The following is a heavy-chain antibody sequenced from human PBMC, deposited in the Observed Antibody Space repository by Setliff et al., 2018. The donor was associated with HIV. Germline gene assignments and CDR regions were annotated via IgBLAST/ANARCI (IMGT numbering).Heavy chain of an antibody. CDR1: GYTFINYG. CDR3: ARDVRDGFEEWFSTLDDGMDV. Sequence: ASVKVSCKTSGYTFINYGITWVRQAPGQGLEWMGNINPHTGVTRYAEKFQGRVTMTKDTSISTIYMELSRLRSDDTAVYYCARDVRDGFEEWFSTLDDGMDVWGQGTTVTVSS. CDR2: INPHTGVT. V-gene: IGHV1-2*02. J-gene: IGHJ6*02. D-gene: IGHD3-3*01.